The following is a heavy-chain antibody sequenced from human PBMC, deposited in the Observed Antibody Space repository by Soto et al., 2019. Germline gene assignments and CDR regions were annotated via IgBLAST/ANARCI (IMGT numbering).Heavy chain of an antibody. Sequence: QVQLVQSGAEVKKPGSSVKVSCKATGGTFSSYAISWVRQAPGQGLEWMGGIIPIFGTANYAQKFQGRVTNTADESTSTAYMELSSLRSEDTAVYYCAREYSYGYRWELLGYWGQGTLVTVSS. CDR3: AREYSYGYRWELLGY. D-gene: IGHD5-18*01. V-gene: IGHV1-69*12. J-gene: IGHJ4*02. CDR1: GGTFSSYA. CDR2: IIPIFGTA.